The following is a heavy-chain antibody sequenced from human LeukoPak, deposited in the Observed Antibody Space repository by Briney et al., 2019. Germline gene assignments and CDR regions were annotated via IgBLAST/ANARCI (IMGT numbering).Heavy chain of an antibody. D-gene: IGHD3-10*01. CDR3: ARLPITLVRGVINAFDI. CDR1: GGSISSYY. Sequence: SETLSLTCTVSGGSISSYYWSWIRQPPGKGLEWIGYIYYSGSTNYNPSLKSRVTISVDTSKNQFSLKLSSVTAADTAVYYCARLPITLVRGVINAFDIWGQGTMVTDSS. CDR2: IYYSGST. J-gene: IGHJ3*02. V-gene: IGHV4-59*08.